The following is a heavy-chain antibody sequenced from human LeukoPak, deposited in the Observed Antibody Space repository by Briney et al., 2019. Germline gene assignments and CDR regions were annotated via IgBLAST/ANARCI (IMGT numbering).Heavy chain of an antibody. CDR3: AKASWVSSADAVL. D-gene: IGHD3-16*01. CDR1: GFTFSSYA. J-gene: IGHJ4*02. V-gene: IGHV3-23*01. CDR2: ISGSGGDT. Sequence: GGSLRLSCAASGFTFSSYATSWVRQAPGKGLEWVSTISGSGGDTHYADSVKGRFTLSRDHSRNTVYLHLNNLRFEDTAVYYCAKASWVSSADAVLWGQGTVVTVS.